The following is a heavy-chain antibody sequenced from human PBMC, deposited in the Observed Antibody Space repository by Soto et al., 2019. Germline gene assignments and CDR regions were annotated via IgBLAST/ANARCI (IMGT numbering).Heavy chain of an antibody. D-gene: IGHD6-13*01. CDR2: IYYSGST. CDR1: GGSISSGGYY. Sequence: PSETLSLTCTVSGGSISSGGYYWSWIRQHPGKGLEWIGYIYYSGSTYYNPSLKSRVTISVDTSKNQFSLKLSSVTAADTAVYYCARWAAAGHGSNYYYGMDVWGQGTTVTVSS. J-gene: IGHJ6*02. CDR3: ARWAAAGHGSNYYYGMDV. V-gene: IGHV4-31*03.